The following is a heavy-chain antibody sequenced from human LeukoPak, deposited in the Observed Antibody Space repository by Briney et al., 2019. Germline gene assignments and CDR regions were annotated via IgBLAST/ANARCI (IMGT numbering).Heavy chain of an antibody. CDR2: ISPDGTTK. CDR3: GRGGGQLDY. V-gene: IGHV3-7*01. CDR1: GFTFSRYW. D-gene: IGHD2-2*03. Sequence: GGSLRLSCEASGFTFSRYWMHWVRQAPGKGLEWVANISPDGTTKYYVDSVKGRFTISRDHARNSLFLQMNSLNVEDTAVYFCGRGGGQLDYWGQGMMVSVSS. J-gene: IGHJ4*02.